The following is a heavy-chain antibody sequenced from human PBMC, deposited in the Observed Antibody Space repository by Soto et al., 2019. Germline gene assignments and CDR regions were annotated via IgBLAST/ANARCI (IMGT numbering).Heavy chain of an antibody. Sequence: HPGGSLRLSCEASGFTFSSYWMSWVRQAPGKGLEWVANIKQDGSEKYYVDSVKGRFAISRDNAKNSLYLQMNSLRAEDTAVYYCARDGSSSWYLLVEYFYYGMDVWGQGTTVTVSS. CDR3: ARDGSSSWYLLVEYFYYGMDV. CDR2: IKQDGSEK. CDR1: GFTFSSYW. V-gene: IGHV3-7*01. J-gene: IGHJ6*02. D-gene: IGHD6-13*01.